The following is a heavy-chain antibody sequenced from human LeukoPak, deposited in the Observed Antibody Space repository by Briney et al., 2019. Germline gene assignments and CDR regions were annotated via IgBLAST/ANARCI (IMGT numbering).Heavy chain of an antibody. CDR1: GFTFSNYW. V-gene: IGHV3-74*01. D-gene: IGHD2-15*01. J-gene: IGHJ3*02. CDR3: AKDIAPREDTYDFHI. Sequence: PGGSLRFSCAASGFTFSNYWMHWVRQAPGKGLVWVSRINSDGSSRNYADSVKGRFTVSRDNAKTSLYLQMNSLRAEDTALYYCAKDIAPREDTYDFHIWGQGTMVTVSS. CDR2: INSDGSSR.